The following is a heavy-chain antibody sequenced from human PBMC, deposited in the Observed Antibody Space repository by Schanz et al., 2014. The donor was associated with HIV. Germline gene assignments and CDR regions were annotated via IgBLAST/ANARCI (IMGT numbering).Heavy chain of an antibody. V-gene: IGHV1-69*06. D-gene: IGHD6-19*01. J-gene: IGHJ5*02. CDR3: ARDVSSVGSGWYGKWFDP. CDR1: GYTFSSYG. Sequence: QVLLVQSGAEVKKPGASVKVSCKASGYTFSSYGISWVRQAPGQGLEWMGGIIPIFGTPHYAQKFQGRVTITADKSTSTAYMELSSLRSEDTAVYYCARDVSSVGSGWYGKWFDPWGQGTLVTVSS. CDR2: IIPIFGTP.